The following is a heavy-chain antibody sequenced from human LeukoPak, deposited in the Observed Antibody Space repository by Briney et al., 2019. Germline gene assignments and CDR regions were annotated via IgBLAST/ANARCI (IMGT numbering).Heavy chain of an antibody. D-gene: IGHD3-22*01. CDR3: AGDGPYDSGAFHF. V-gene: IGHV4-38-2*02. CDR1: GGSISSYC. J-gene: IGHJ3*01. Sequence: SETLSLTRTVSGGSISSYCWNWIRQTPGKGLEWIGSIYNSGSTYYNPSLKSRVTLSVDTSKNQFSLQLNSVTAADTAVYFCAGDGPYDSGAFHFWGQGTMVTVSS. CDR2: IYNSGST.